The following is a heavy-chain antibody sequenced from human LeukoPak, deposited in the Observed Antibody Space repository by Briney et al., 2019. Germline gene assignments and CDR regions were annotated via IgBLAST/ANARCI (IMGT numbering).Heavy chain of an antibody. CDR2: ISSSGSTI. Sequence: PGGSLRLSCAASGFTFSSYEMNWVRQAPGKGLEWVSYISSSGSTIYYAHSVKGRFTISRDNAKNSLYLQMNSLRAEDTAVYYCARGPVVVVAAEYYFDYWGQGTLVTVSS. J-gene: IGHJ4*02. CDR1: GFTFSSYE. CDR3: ARGPVVVVAAEYYFDY. V-gene: IGHV3-48*03. D-gene: IGHD2-15*01.